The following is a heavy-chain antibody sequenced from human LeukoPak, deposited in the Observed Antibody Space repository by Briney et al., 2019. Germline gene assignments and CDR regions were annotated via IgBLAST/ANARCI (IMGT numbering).Heavy chain of an antibody. J-gene: IGHJ4*02. D-gene: IGHD4-17*01. Sequence: PSETLSLTCTVSGGSINSGDYYWSWIRQPPGKGLEWIGEINHSGSTNYNPSLKSRVTISVDTSKNQFSLKLSSVTAADTAVYYCARDYGFDYFDYWGQGTLVTVSS. CDR3: ARDYGFDYFDY. CDR1: GGSINSGDYY. CDR2: INHSGST. V-gene: IGHV4-39*07.